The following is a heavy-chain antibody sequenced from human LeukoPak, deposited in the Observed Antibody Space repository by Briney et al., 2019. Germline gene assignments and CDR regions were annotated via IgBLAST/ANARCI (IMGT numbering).Heavy chain of an antibody. CDR3: AKDHDALVPAAQFDY. V-gene: IGHV3-23*01. CDR2: ISGSGGRT. D-gene: IGHD2-2*01. Sequence: GGSLRLSCAASGFTFSSYAMSWVRQAPGKGLEWVSTISGSGGRTYYADSVKGRSTISRDNSNNTLSLQMTSLRAGDTAVYYCAKDHDALVPAAQFDYWGQGTLVTVSS. J-gene: IGHJ4*02. CDR1: GFTFSSYA.